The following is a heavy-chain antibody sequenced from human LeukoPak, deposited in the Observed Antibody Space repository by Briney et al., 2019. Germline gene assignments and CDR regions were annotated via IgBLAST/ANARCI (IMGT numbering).Heavy chain of an antibody. V-gene: IGHV3-11*01. D-gene: IGHD4-23*01. CDR1: GFTFSDYY. CDR2: ISNTAHTK. Sequence: VGSLRLSCAASGFTFSDYYMSWIRQAPGKGVEWVSYISNTAHTKYYADSVKVRLTISRDNAKKSLYLQMNTLRVGDTAVYYCAKTDYGGNLGFDIWGQGTMVTVSS. J-gene: IGHJ3*02. CDR3: AKTDYGGNLGFDI.